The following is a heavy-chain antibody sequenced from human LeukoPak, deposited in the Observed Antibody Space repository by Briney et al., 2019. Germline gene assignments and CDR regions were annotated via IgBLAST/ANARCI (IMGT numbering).Heavy chain of an antibody. CDR1: GYTFTSYG. V-gene: IGHV1-18*01. J-gene: IGHJ4*02. CDR2: ISAYNGNT. CDR3: ARDITKITIFGVVISYYFDY. Sequence: ASVKVSCKASGYTFTSYGISLVRQAPGQGLEWMGWISAYNGNTNYAQKLQGRVTMTTDTSTSTAYMELRSLRSDDTAVYYCARDITKITIFGVVISYYFDYWGQGTLVTVSS. D-gene: IGHD3-3*01.